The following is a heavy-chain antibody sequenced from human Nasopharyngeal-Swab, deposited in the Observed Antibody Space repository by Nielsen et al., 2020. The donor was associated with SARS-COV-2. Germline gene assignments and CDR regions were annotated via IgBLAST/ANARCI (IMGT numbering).Heavy chain of an antibody. Sequence: WIRQPPGKGLEWVAVIWYDGSNKYYADSVKGRCTISRDNSKNTLYLQMNSLRAEDTAVYYCARDGGYCSGGSCYPMIDYWGQGTLVTVSS. CDR3: ARDGGYCSGGSCYPMIDY. J-gene: IGHJ4*02. D-gene: IGHD2-15*01. V-gene: IGHV3-33*01. CDR2: IWYDGSNK.